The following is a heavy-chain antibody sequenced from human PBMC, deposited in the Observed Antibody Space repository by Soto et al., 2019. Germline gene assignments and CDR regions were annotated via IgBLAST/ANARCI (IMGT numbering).Heavy chain of an antibody. CDR3: AKGGTARRVIDY. V-gene: IGHV3-23*01. Sequence: EVQLLESGGGLVQPGGSLRLSCAASGFTFSSYVMSWVRQAPGKGLEWVSGISGSGGSTYYADSVKGRFTISRDNSKNPLYLQMNSLRVEDTAVYYCAKGGTARRVIDYWGQGTLVTVSS. D-gene: IGHD6-6*01. CDR2: ISGSGGST. J-gene: IGHJ4*02. CDR1: GFTFSSYV.